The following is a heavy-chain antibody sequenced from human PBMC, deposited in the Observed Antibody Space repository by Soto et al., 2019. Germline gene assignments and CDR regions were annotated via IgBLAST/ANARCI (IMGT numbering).Heavy chain of an antibody. V-gene: IGHV3-33*01. CDR3: ARGEVIGTLDY. CDR1: GFTFSSYG. CDR2: IWYDGSNK. J-gene: IGHJ4*02. D-gene: IGHD3-22*01. Sequence: PGGSLRLSCAASGFTFSSYGTHWVRQAPGKGLEWVAVIWYDGSNKYYADSVKGRFTISRDNSKNTLYLQMNSLRAEDTAVYYCARGEVIGTLDYWGQGTLVTVSS.